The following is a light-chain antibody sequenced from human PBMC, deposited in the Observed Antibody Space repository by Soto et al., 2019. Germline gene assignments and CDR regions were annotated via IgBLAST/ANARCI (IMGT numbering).Light chain of an antibody. J-gene: IGKJ3*01. Sequence: DIVVTQSPLSLPVTPGEPASISCRSSQNLLHTNGYNYLDWYVQKPGQSPQLLIYLGSNRASGVPDRFSGSGSGPDFTLKISRVEAEDVGVYYCIQALETPFTFGPGTKVEIK. CDR3: IQALETPFT. CDR1: QNLLHTNGYNY. CDR2: LGS. V-gene: IGKV2-28*01.